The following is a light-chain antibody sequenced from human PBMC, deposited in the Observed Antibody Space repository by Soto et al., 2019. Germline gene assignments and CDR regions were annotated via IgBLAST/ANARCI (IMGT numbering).Light chain of an antibody. CDR3: SSYTSSSNYV. V-gene: IGLV2-14*01. J-gene: IGLJ1*01. CDR2: EVS. CDR1: SSDVGGYNY. Sequence: QSALTQPASVSGSPGQSITISCTGTSSDVGGYNYVSWYQQHPGKAPKILIYEVSNRPSGVSNRFSASKSGNTASLTISGLQAEDEADYYCSSYTSSSNYVFGTGTKVTVL.